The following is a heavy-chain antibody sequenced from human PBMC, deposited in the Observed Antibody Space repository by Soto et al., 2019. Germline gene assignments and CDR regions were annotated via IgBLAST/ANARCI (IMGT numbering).Heavy chain of an antibody. CDR3: ARNSPAAAAGIHSPYYFDY. J-gene: IGHJ4*02. V-gene: IGHV4-31*03. CDR2: IYYSGST. D-gene: IGHD6-13*01. CDR1: GGSISSGGYY. Sequence: SETLSLTCTVSGGSISSGGYYWSWIRQHPGKGLEWIGYIYYSGSTYYNPSLKSRVTISVDTSKNQFSLKLSSVTAADTAVYYCARNSPAAAAGIHSPYYFDYWGQGTLVTVSS.